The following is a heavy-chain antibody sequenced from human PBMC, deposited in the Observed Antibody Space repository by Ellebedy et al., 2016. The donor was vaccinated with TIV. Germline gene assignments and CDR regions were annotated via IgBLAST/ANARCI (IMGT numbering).Heavy chain of an antibody. CDR2: ISGSGGGT. V-gene: IGHV3-23*01. CDR3: AQGITAAVVEGSLFDP. D-gene: IGHD6-13*01. J-gene: IGHJ5*02. CDR1: GFTFSSYT. Sequence: GGSLRLXXAASGFTFSSYTMRWGRQAPGKGLEWVSDISGSGGGTYYADSVKGRFTISRDNSKNTLYLQMNSLRVEDTAVYYCAQGITAAVVEGSLFDPWGQGTLVTVSS.